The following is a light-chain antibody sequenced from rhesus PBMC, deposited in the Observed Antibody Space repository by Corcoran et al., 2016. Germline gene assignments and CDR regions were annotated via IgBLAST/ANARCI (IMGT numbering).Light chain of an antibody. J-gene: IGKJ3*01. Sequence: EIVLTQSPAFQSVTLKEKVTTTCQASQSIGSSLHWYQQKPAQPPKLLIKYASQSISGVPSRFSGGGSGTAFTLTINSLEAEDAATCYCTASSSFPFPFGPGAKLYVK. CDR1: QSIGSS. V-gene: IGKV6-55*01. CDR3: TASSSFPFP. CDR2: YAS.